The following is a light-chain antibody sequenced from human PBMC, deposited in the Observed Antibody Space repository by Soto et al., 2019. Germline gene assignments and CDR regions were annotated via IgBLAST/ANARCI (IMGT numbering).Light chain of an antibody. V-gene: IGKV3-20*01. CDR1: QSVSSSY. CDR3: QQYGSPAFT. CDR2: GAS. J-gene: IGKJ4*01. Sequence: EIVLTQSPGTLSLSPGERATLSCRASQSVSSSYLAWYQQEPGQAPRLLIYGASSRATGIPDRFSGSGSGTDFTLTISRLEPEDFAVYYCQQYGSPAFTFGGGTKVEIK.